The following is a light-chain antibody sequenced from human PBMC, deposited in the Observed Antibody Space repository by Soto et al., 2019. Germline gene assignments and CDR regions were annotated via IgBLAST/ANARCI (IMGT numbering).Light chain of an antibody. CDR3: QQSYSTPLT. J-gene: IGKJ4*01. CDR2: AAS. Sequence: DIRMTQSPSSLSASVGDRVTITGRASQSISSYLNWYQQNPGKAPKLMIYAASTLQSGVPSRFSGSGSGTEFTLTINSLQPEDFATYHCQQSYSTPLTFGGGTKVEIK. V-gene: IGKV1-39*01. CDR1: QSISSY.